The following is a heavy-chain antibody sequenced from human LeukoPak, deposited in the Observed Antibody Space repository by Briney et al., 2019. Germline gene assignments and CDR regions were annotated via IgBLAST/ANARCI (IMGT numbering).Heavy chain of an antibody. Sequence: ASVKVSCKASGYTFTSYGISWVRQAPGQGLEWMGGIIPIFGTANYAQKFQGRVTITADESTSTAYMELSSLRSEDTAVYYCARDRSGYDWSLLDQQRTIFDYWGQGTLVTVSS. J-gene: IGHJ4*02. CDR3: ARDRSGYDWSLLDQQRTIFDY. CDR2: IIPIFGTA. CDR1: GYTFTSYG. V-gene: IGHV1-69*13. D-gene: IGHD5-12*01.